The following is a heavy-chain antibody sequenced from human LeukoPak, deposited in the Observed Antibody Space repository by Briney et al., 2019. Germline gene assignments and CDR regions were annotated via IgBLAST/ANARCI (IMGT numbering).Heavy chain of an antibody. J-gene: IGHJ4*02. Sequence: GGSLRLSCAASGFTFSTYSMIWVRQAPGRGLEWLSYISGDSNTIYYADSVKGRFTVSRDNAKNSLYLQLNSLRAEDTAVYYCARDRHSSVDYWGQGTLVTVSS. D-gene: IGHD3-22*01. CDR2: ISGDSNTI. CDR3: ARDRHSSVDY. CDR1: GFTFSTYS. V-gene: IGHV3-48*01.